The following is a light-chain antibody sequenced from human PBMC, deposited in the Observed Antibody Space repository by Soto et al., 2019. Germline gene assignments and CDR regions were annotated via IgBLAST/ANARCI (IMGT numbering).Light chain of an antibody. Sequence: QSVLTQPAAVSGSPGQAITISCTGTSSDIGDYDYVSWYQQHPGKAPKLIIYDVGNRPSGVSDRFSGSKSGNTASLTTSGLQAEDEADYYCSSYRSSSSPVVFGGGTKLTVL. CDR1: SSDIGDYDY. V-gene: IGLV2-14*01. CDR2: DVG. J-gene: IGLJ2*01. CDR3: SSYRSSSSPVV.